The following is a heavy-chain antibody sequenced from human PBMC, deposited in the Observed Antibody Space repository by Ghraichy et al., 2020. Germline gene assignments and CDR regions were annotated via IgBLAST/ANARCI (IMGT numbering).Heavy chain of an antibody. V-gene: IGHV2-5*01. CDR3: AHRSTKVFWGLGELDY. CDR1: GFSLSTRGVG. Sequence: SGPTLVKPTQTLTLTCTFSGFSLSTRGVGVGWIRQPPGKALEWLALITSNDDKRYSPSLKSRLTIAEDTSKNQVVLTMTNMDPVDAATYYCAHRSTKVFWGLGELDYWGQGTLVTVSS. CDR2: ITSNDDK. D-gene: IGHD2-2*01. J-gene: IGHJ4*02.